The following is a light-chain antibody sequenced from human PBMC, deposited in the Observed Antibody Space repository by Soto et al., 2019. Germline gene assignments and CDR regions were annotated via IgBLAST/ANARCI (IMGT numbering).Light chain of an antibody. CDR3: LQYHNLGA. CDR1: QYIYSN. Sequence: IVMTQSPPNLSVTPGESATLSCRASQYIYSNVAWYQHRPGQAPRLLIYRASTRATGIPARFSGSGSGTEFTLTISSLQSEDFTVYSCLQYHNLGAFLQGTKVDFK. V-gene: IGKV3-15*01. CDR2: RAS. J-gene: IGKJ1*01.